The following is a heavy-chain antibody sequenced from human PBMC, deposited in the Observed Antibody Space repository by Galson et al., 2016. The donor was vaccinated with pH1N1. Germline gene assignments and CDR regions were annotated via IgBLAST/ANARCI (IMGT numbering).Heavy chain of an antibody. D-gene: IGHD3-9*01. CDR3: AKDRPQMMLRYFDWLLGDAMDV. Sequence: SLRLSRAASGFTFSRYGMHWVRQAPGKGLEWVAVISFDGSNKNYADSVRGRVTISRDNSKNTLFLLLDSLRPEDTAVYYCAKDRPQMMLRYFDWLLGDAMDVWGQGTTVTVSS. J-gene: IGHJ6*02. CDR1: GFTFSRYG. CDR2: ISFDGSNK. V-gene: IGHV3-30*18.